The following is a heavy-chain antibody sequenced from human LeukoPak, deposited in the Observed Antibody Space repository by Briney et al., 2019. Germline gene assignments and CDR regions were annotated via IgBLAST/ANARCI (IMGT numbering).Heavy chain of an antibody. J-gene: IGHJ4*02. CDR3: ARLRDTVTSASDY. CDR2: ISSSGGYI. D-gene: IGHD4-17*01. CDR1: GFTSSSYW. V-gene: IGHV3-21*01. Sequence: GGSLRLSCAASGFTSSSYWMHWVRQAPGKGLEWVSTISSSGGYIYYADSVKGRFTISRDTAKNSLYLQMNSLRVEDTAVYNCARLRDTVTSASDYWGQGTLVTVSS.